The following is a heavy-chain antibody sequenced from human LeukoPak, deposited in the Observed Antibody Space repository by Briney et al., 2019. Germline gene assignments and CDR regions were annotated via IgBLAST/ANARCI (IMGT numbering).Heavy chain of an antibody. CDR2: ISGSSSTI. Sequence: PGGSLRLSCAASGFTFSTYSMNWVRQAPGMGLEWVSYISGSSSTIYYVDSVKGRFTISRDNAKNSLYLQMNSLRAEDTAVYYCAKDSGAYCGGDCSSDYWGQGTLVTVSS. CDR1: GFTFSTYS. CDR3: AKDSGAYCGGDCSSDY. V-gene: IGHV3-48*01. D-gene: IGHD2-21*02. J-gene: IGHJ4*02.